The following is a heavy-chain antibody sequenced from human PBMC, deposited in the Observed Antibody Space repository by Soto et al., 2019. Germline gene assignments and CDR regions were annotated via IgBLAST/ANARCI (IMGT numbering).Heavy chain of an antibody. CDR2: IYHSGST. CDR3: ARGTIFGVVRIPTGAFDI. CDR1: SGSISSSNW. Sequence: SSETLSLTCAVSSGSISSSNWWSWVRQPPGKGLEWIGEIYHSGSTNYNPSLKSRATISVDKSKNQFSLKLSSVTAADTAVYYCARGTIFGVVRIPTGAFDIWGQGTMVTVSS. J-gene: IGHJ3*02. V-gene: IGHV4-4*02. D-gene: IGHD3-3*01.